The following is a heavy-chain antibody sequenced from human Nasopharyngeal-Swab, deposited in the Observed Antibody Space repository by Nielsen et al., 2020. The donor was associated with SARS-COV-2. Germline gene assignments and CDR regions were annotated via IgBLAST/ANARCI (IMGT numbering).Heavy chain of an antibody. J-gene: IGHJ3*02. CDR1: GFTFSSYA. V-gene: IGHV3-23*01. Sequence: GESLKISCAASGFTFSSYAMSWVRQAPGKGLEWVSGISGSSTYYADSVKGRFTISRDNSKNTLHLQMNSLRAEDTAVYYCAKSRGYSYGSIDAFDIWGQGTMVTVSS. CDR3: AKSRGYSYGSIDAFDI. CDR2: ISGSST. D-gene: IGHD5-18*01.